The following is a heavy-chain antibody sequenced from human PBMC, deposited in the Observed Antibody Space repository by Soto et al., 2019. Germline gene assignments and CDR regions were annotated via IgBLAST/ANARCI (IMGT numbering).Heavy chain of an antibody. CDR2: IYYSGST. V-gene: IGHV4-30-4*01. J-gene: IGHJ6*02. D-gene: IGHD3-10*01. CDR1: GGSISSGDYY. Sequence: QVQLQESGPGLVKPSQTLSLTCTVSGGSISSGDYYWSWIRQPPGKGLEWIGYIYYSGSTYYNPSLKNRVTISVDTSKNQFSLKLSSVTAADTAVYYCARGGSGSYYNGYYYYYGMDVWGQGTTVTVSS. CDR3: ARGGSGSYYNGYYYYYGMDV.